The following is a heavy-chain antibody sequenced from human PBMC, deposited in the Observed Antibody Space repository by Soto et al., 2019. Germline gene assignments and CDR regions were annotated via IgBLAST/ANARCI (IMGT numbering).Heavy chain of an antibody. CDR3: ARGKRITMVRGVTSYGMDV. J-gene: IGHJ6*02. Sequence: ETLSLTCAVYGGSFSGYYWSWFRQPPGKGLEWIGEINHSGSTNYNPSLKSRVTISVDTSKNQFSLKLSSVTAADTAVYYCARGKRITMVRGVTSYGMDVWGQGTTVTVSS. CDR2: INHSGST. D-gene: IGHD3-10*01. V-gene: IGHV4-34*01. CDR1: GGSFSGYY.